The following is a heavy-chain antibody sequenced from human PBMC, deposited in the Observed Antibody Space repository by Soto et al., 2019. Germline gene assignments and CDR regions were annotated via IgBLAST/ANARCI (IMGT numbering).Heavy chain of an antibody. CDR3: ATSVNSAMAFDY. D-gene: IGHD5-18*01. CDR1: GYTFTHYY. V-gene: IGHV1-46*01. CDR2: INPNGGST. Sequence: QVQLVQSGAEVKKPGASVKVSCKASGYTFTHYYIHWVRQAPGQGLEWMGIINPNGGSTTYAQKFRSGFTMTRDTSTSTVYMELSSLRSEDSAVYYCATSVNSAMAFDYWGQGTLVTVSS. J-gene: IGHJ4*02.